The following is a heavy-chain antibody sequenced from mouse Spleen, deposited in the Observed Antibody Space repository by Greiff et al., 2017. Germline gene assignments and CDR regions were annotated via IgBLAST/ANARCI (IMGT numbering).Heavy chain of an antibody. Sequence: VQLQQPGAELVRPGSSVKLSCKASGYTFTSYWMHWVKQRPIQGLEWIGNIDPSDSETHYNQKFKDKATLTVDKSSSTAYMQLSSLTSEDSAVYYCARSRGYGSEDYAMDYWGQGTSVTVSS. CDR3: ARSRGYGSEDYAMDY. J-gene: IGHJ4*01. D-gene: IGHD1-1*01. V-gene: IGHV1-52*01. CDR1: GYTFTSYW. CDR2: IDPSDSET.